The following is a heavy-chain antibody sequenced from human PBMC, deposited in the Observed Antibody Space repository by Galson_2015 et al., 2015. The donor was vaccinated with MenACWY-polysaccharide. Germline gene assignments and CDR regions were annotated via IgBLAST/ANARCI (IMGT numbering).Heavy chain of an antibody. J-gene: IGHJ6*02. CDR1: GFTVSSKY. CDR2: IYSGDIT. D-gene: IGHD6-13*01. V-gene: IGHV3-53*04. Sequence: SLRLSCAASGFTVSSKYMSWVRQAPGKGLEWVSVIYSGDITYYADSVKGRFTISRQNSKNTLYLQMNSLGGDDTAVYYCVRAPATPGTYYYYGMDVWGQGTTVTVSS. CDR3: VRAPATPGTYYYYGMDV.